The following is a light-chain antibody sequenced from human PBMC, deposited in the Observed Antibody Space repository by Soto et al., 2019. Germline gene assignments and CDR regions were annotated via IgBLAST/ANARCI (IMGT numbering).Light chain of an antibody. CDR3: HQHGNRAST. J-gene: IGKJ4*01. CDR2: DAS. Sequence: EILLTQSPSTLSSSPGDRVALTCRASQGISSYLTWYQQKPGHAPRLLIYDASKLATGIPSRFSGSGSGTDFTLTISSLEPEDFAIYYCHQHGNRASTFGGGTKVEIK. CDR1: QGISSY. V-gene: IGKV3-11*01.